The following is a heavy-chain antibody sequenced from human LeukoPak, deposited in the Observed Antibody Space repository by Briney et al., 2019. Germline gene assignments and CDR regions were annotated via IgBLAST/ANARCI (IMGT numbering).Heavy chain of an antibody. J-gene: IGHJ4*02. Sequence: GASLRLSCAASGLTFSSYAMSWVGQAPGKGLDWVSAISGSGGSTYYADSVKGRFTISRDNSKNTLYLQMNSLRAEDTAVYYCAKDLSITRDYFDYWGQGTLVTVSS. CDR3: AKDLSITRDYFDY. CDR2: ISGSGGST. CDR1: GLTFSSYA. D-gene: IGHD2-2*01. V-gene: IGHV3-23*01.